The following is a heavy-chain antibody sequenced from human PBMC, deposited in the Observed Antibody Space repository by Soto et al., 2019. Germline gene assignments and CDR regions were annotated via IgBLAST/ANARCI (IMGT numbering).Heavy chain of an antibody. Sequence: EVQLVESGGGLVQPGGSLRLSCAASGFTFSSYWMSWVRQAPGKGLEWVANIKQDGSEKYYVDSVKGRFTISRDNAKNSLYLQMNSLRAEDTAVYYCARGYDYIWGSYRFVPLDYWGQGTLVTVSS. D-gene: IGHD3-16*02. J-gene: IGHJ4*02. CDR2: IKQDGSEK. CDR3: ARGYDYIWGSYRFVPLDY. CDR1: GFTFSSYW. V-gene: IGHV3-7*01.